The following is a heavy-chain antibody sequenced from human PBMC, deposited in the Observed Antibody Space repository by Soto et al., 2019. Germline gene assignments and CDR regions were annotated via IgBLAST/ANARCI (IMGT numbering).Heavy chain of an antibody. CDR2: ISGSGGST. Sequence: PGGSLRLSCAASGFTFSNYDMSWVRQAPGKGLEWVSTISGSGGSTYYVDSLKGRFTISRDNSKNTLYLQMNSLRAEDTAVYYCAKAPNYYDSSGYYTGITFDYWGQGTLVTVSS. V-gene: IGHV3-23*01. D-gene: IGHD3-22*01. CDR3: AKAPNYYDSSGYYTGITFDY. J-gene: IGHJ4*02. CDR1: GFTFSNYD.